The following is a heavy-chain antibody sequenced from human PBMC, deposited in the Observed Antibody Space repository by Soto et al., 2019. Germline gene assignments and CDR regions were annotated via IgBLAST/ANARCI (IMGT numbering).Heavy chain of an antibody. CDR3: ARDGPYDFWSGSAYGMDV. V-gene: IGHV3-23*01. Sequence: PGGSLRLSCAASGFTFSSYAMSWVRQAPGKGLEWVSAISGSGGSTYYADSVKGRFTISRDNSKNTLYLQMNSLRAEDTAVYYCARDGPYDFWSGSAYGMDVWGQGTTVTVSS. D-gene: IGHD3-3*01. J-gene: IGHJ6*02. CDR1: GFTFSSYA. CDR2: ISGSGGST.